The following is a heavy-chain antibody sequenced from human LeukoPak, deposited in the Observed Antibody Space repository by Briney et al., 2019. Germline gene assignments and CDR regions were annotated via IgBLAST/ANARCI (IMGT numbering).Heavy chain of an antibody. V-gene: IGHV3-30*03. CDR1: GFTFSSYG. J-gene: IGHJ4*02. D-gene: IGHD3-10*01. CDR2: ISYDGSNK. Sequence: PGRSLRLSCAASGFTFSSYGMHWVRQAPGKGLEWVAVISYDGSNKYYADSVKGRFTISRDNAKNSLYLQMNSLRVEDTAVYYCARGDRSAWFGGLSDYWGQGTLVTVSS. CDR3: ARGDRSAWFGGLSDY.